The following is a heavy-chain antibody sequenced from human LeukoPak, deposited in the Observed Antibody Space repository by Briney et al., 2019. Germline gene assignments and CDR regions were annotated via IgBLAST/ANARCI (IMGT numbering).Heavy chain of an antibody. CDR3: ARVPPIDAFDI. CDR1: GGSISSHY. V-gene: IGHV4-59*11. Sequence: SDTLSLTCAVSGGSISSHYGSWYRQPPGKGLEWIEYIYYSGSTNYNPSLKSRVTISVDTSKKQFSLKRSSLTAADTAVYYCARVPPIDAFDIWGQGTMVTVSS. CDR2: IYYSGST. J-gene: IGHJ3*02.